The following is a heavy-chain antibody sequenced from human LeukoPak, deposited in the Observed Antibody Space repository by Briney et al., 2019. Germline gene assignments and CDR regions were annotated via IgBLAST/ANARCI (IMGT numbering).Heavy chain of an antibody. Sequence: SVKVSCKASGGTFSSYAISWVRQAPEQGLEWMGGIIPIFGTANYAQKFQGRVTITADESTSTAYMELSSLRSEDTAVYYCARDREPTIKKYCSGGSCYLNWFDPWGQGTLVTVSS. CDR2: IIPIFGTA. CDR3: ARDREPTIKKYCSGGSCYLNWFDP. J-gene: IGHJ5*02. D-gene: IGHD2-15*01. V-gene: IGHV1-69*13. CDR1: GGTFSSYA.